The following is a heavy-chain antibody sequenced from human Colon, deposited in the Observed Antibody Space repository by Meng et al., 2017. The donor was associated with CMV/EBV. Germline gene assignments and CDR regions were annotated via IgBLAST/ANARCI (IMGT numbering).Heavy chain of an antibody. D-gene: IGHD2/OR15-2a*01. V-gene: IGHV3-21*01. CDR3: TRTFRYYFDF. J-gene: IGHJ4*02. Sequence: GESLKISCAASASTLSTYAMSWVRQAPGKGLEWVSSISSSGTYIYYADSVKGRFTISRDNAKDSVDLLMTSLRAEDTAVYYCTRTFRYYFDFWGQGTLVTVSS. CDR1: ASTLSTYA. CDR2: ISSSGTYI.